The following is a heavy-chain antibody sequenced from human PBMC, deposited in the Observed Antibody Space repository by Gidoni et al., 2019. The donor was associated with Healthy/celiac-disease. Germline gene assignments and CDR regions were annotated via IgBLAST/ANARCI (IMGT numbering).Heavy chain of an antibody. CDR3: TTGEYTNWFDP. Sequence: EVQLVESGGGWVKPGGARRLSCAASGFTFSNAWMSWVRQAPGKGLEWVGRIKSQTDGGTTDYAAPVKGRFTISRDDSKNPLYLQMNSLKTEDTAVYYCTTGEYTNWFDPWGQGTLVTVSS. CDR1: GFTFSNAW. J-gene: IGHJ5*02. V-gene: IGHV3-15*01. D-gene: IGHD6-6*01. CDR2: IKSQTDGGTT.